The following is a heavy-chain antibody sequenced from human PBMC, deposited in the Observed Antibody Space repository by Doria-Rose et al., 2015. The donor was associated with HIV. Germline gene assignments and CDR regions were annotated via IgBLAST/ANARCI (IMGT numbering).Heavy chain of an antibody. CDR1: GASITNHY. V-gene: IGHV4-59*11. CDR3: ARVILTGLKNWFDP. D-gene: IGHD3-9*01. J-gene: IGHJ5*02. Sequence: QVQLVESGPGLVKSSETLSLTCTVSGASITNHYWSWLRQPPGKGLEWIGFVYYSGSTNYNPSLKSRVTVSLDTSKSQTFLKLSSVTTADTAVYYCARVILTGLKNWFDPWGQGTLVTVSS. CDR2: VYYSGST.